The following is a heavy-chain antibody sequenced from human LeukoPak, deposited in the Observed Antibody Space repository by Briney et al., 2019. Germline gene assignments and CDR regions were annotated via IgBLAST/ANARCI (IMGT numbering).Heavy chain of an antibody. V-gene: IGHV3-7*01. CDR1: GFTFSSYW. CDR3: ARGEYHDSCGYQYFDH. D-gene: IGHD3-22*01. J-gene: IGHJ4*02. CDR2: IKQDGSEK. Sequence: GGSLRLSCAASGFTFSSYWMSLVRQAPGKGLEWVANIKQDGSEKYYVDSVKGRFTISRDNAKNSLYLQMNSLRAEDTAVYYFARGEYHDSCGYQYFDHWGQGTLVTVSS.